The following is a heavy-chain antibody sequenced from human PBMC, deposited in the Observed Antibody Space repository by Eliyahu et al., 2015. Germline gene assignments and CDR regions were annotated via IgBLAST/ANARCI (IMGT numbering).Heavy chain of an antibody. CDR3: TRSSKWGSDY. CDR1: GLTFSDST. Sequence: EVQLVESGGGLVQPGGSLKLSCXASGLTFSDSTMHWVRQASGKGPEWVGRIRTKAKNYATDYATSVTGSFTISRDDSKSTAYLQMNSLKTEDTALYYCTRSSKWGSDYWGQGTLVTVSS. D-gene: IGHD7-27*01. J-gene: IGHJ4*02. CDR2: IRTKAKNYAT. V-gene: IGHV3-73*01.